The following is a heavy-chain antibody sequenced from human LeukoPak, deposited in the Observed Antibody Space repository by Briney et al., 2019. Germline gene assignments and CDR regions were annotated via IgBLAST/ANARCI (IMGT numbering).Heavy chain of an antibody. D-gene: IGHD3-22*01. CDR2: IYYSGST. V-gene: IGHV4-59*01. Sequence: SETLSLTCTVSGGSISSYYWSWLRQPPGKGLEWLGYIYYSGSTNYNPSLKSRVTISVDTSKNQFSLKLSSVTAADTAVYYCARVTPYYYDSSGYSPGFDYWGQGTLVTVSS. J-gene: IGHJ4*02. CDR3: ARVTPYYYDSSGYSPGFDY. CDR1: GGSISSYY.